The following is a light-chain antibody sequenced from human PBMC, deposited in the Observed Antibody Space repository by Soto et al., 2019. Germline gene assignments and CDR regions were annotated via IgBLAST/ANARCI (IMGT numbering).Light chain of an antibody. CDR1: QSISNT. CDR2: SAS. V-gene: IGKV3-15*01. J-gene: IGKJ1*01. Sequence: EIQMTQSPSILSVSPGERVTLSCRASQSISNTLAWYQQKPGKAPRLLIHSASRRATGFPARFSGSGSGTDFTLTISSLQSGDFATYYCQHYDSSSWTFGQGTKVDIK. CDR3: QHYDSSSWT.